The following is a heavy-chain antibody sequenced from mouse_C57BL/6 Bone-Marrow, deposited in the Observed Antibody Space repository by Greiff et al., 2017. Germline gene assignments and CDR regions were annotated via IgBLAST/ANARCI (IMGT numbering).Heavy chain of an antibody. V-gene: IGHV1-62-2*01. CDR1: GYTFTEYT. Sequence: VKVVESGAELVKPGASVKLSCKASGYTFTEYTIHWVKQRSGQGLEWIGWFYPGSGSIKYNEKFKDKATLTADKSSSTVYMELSRLTSEDSAVYFCARHAYYYGSAWFAYWGQGTLVTVSA. D-gene: IGHD1-1*01. CDR3: ARHAYYYGSAWFAY. J-gene: IGHJ3*01. CDR2: FYPGSGSI.